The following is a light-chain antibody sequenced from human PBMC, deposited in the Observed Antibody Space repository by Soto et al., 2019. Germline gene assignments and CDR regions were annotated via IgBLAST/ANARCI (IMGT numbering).Light chain of an antibody. CDR1: SSDVGGYNY. V-gene: IGLV2-11*01. J-gene: IGLJ1*01. CDR2: DVS. CDR3: CSYAGSYTLYV. Sequence: HSALTQPRSVSGSPGQSVTISCTGTSSDVGGYNYVSWYQQHPGKAPKLMIYDVSKRPSGVPDRFSGSKSGNTASLTISGLQAEDEADYYCCSYAGSYTLYVFGTGTTVTV.